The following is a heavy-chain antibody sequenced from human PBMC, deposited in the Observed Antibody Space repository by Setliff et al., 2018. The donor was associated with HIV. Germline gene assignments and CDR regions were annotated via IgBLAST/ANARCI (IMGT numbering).Heavy chain of an antibody. CDR3: ARSPVFRMYYDSSGYYFDY. D-gene: IGHD3-22*01. CDR2: MYYSGST. Sequence: ETLSLTCTVSGGSISSHYWSWIRQPPGKGLEWIGYMYYSGSTNYNPSLKSRVTISVDTSKNQFSLKLSSVTAADTAVYYCARSPVFRMYYDSSGYYFDYWGQGALVTVSS. V-gene: IGHV4-59*11. CDR1: GGSISSHY. J-gene: IGHJ4*02.